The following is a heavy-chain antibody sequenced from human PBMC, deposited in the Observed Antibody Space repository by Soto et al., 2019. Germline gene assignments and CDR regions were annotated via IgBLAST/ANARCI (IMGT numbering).Heavy chain of an antibody. CDR2: ISGSGCST. V-gene: IGHV3-23*01. Sequence: EVQLLESGGGLVQPGGSLRLSCAASGFTFSSYAISWVRQAPGEGLEWVSAISGSGCSTYYADSVMGRFTISRDNYKNTLDQQMISLRAEDTAVYYCAKENVNLNYGDAFDIWGQGTMVTVSS. D-gene: IGHD1-7*01. CDR1: GFTFSSYA. J-gene: IGHJ3*02. CDR3: AKENVNLNYGDAFDI.